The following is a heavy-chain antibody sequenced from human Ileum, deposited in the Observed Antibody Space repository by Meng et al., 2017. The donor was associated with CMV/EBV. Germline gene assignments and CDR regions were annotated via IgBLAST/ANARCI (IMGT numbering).Heavy chain of an antibody. Sequence: GGSLRLSCAASGFTLRNYWMSWVRQAPGKGLEWVANIREDAGDIYYVGSVKGRFTISRDNAKNLVYLEMNSLRAEDTAVYYCARDLVGTKATFDYWGQGTLVTVSS. V-gene: IGHV3-7*01. CDR1: GFTLRNYW. J-gene: IGHJ4*02. CDR3: ARDLVGTKATFDY. CDR2: IREDAGDI. D-gene: IGHD1-26*01.